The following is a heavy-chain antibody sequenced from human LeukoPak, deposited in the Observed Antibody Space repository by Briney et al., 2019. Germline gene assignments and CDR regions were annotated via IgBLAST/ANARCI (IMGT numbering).Heavy chain of an antibody. J-gene: IGHJ6*02. CDR1: AFTVSSNY. CDR2: LYSGGST. D-gene: IGHD6-13*01. Sequence: GGSPRLSCAASAFTVSSNYMSWVRQAPGKGLEWVSVLYSGGSTYYADSVKGRFTISRDNSKNTLYLQTNSLRAEDTAVYYCARVRRGSSWYYYGMDVWGQGTTVTVSS. CDR3: ARVRRGSSWYYYGMDV. V-gene: IGHV3-66*01.